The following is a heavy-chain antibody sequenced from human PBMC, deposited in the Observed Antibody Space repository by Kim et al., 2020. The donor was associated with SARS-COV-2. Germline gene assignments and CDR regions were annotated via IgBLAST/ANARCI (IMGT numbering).Heavy chain of an antibody. Sequence: SAVSGKSRITINPETSKNHFSLQLNSVTPEDTAVYYCARSSSSRQGAFDIWGQGTMVTVSS. D-gene: IGHD2-2*01. J-gene: IGHJ3*02. V-gene: IGHV6-1*01. CDR3: ARSSSSRQGAFDI.